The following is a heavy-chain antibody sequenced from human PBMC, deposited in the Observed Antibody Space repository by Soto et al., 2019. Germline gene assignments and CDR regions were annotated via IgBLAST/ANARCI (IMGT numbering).Heavy chain of an antibody. CDR2: ISYDGSTK. CDR3: ARDHPYSTTWKGDRYYGMDV. Sequence: QAQLVESGGGVVQPGRSLRLSCAASGFTFSSYGMHWVRQAPGKGLEWVAVISYDGSTKYYADSVKGRFTCSRDNPKNTLYLQMNSLRVEDTAVYFCARDHPYSTTWKGDRYYGMDVWGQGTTVTVSS. J-gene: IGHJ6*02. CDR1: GFTFSSYG. D-gene: IGHD6-13*01. V-gene: IGHV3-30*03.